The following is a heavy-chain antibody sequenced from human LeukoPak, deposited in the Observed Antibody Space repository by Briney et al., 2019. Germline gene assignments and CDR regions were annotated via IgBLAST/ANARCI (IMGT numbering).Heavy chain of an antibody. V-gene: IGHV3-30*02. CDR3: ARDPRDYYDSRAEYYYYGMDV. CDR1: GFIISSYG. D-gene: IGHD3-22*01. J-gene: IGHJ6*02. Sequence: PGGSLRLSCAASGFIISSYGMHWVRQAPGNGLEWVAFIRFDGMNKYYADSVKGRFTISRDNSKNTLYLQMNSLRAEDTAVYYCARDPRDYYDSRAEYYYYGMDVWGQGTTVTVSS. CDR2: IRFDGMNK.